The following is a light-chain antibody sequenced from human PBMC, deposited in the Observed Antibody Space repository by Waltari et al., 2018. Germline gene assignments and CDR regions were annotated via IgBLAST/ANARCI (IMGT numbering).Light chain of an antibody. CDR1: QSVRNN. J-gene: IGKJ1*01. Sequence: EIVMTQSPATLSVSPGERATLSCRASQSVRNNLVWYQQKPGQAPRLLIYGASTRVTGIPARFSGSGSGTEFTLTISSLQSEDFAVYYCQQYNNWPPWTFGQGTMVEIK. V-gene: IGKV3-15*01. CDR3: QQYNNWPPWT. CDR2: GAS.